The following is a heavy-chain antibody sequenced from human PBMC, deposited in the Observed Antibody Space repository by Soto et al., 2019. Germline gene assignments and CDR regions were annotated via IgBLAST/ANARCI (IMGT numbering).Heavy chain of an antibody. CDR1: GYTFTSYG. CDR3: ARDSYYGDFSLFDY. V-gene: IGHV1-18*01. CDR2: ISAYNGNT. J-gene: IGHJ4*02. Sequence: GASVKVSCKASGYTFTSYGISWVRQAPGQGLEWVGWISAYNGNTNYAQKLQGRVTMTTDTSTSTAYMELRSLRSDDTAMYYCARDSYYGDFSLFDYWGQGTLVTVSS. D-gene: IGHD4-17*01.